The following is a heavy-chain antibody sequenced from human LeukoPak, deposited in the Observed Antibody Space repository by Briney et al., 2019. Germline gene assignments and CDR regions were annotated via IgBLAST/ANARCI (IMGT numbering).Heavy chain of an antibody. CDR1: GDSLSNNNVA. V-gene: IGHV6-1*01. D-gene: IGHD3-10*01. Sequence: SQTLSLTCAISGDSLSNNNVAWNWIRQSPSRGLEWLGRTYYRPKLNTDYAVTVKSRIAMNSDTSKNQFSLQLNSGTPEDTGVYYCARGSHSSFDYWGQGTPVTVSS. J-gene: IGHJ4*02. CDR2: TYYRPKLNT. CDR3: ARGSHSSFDY.